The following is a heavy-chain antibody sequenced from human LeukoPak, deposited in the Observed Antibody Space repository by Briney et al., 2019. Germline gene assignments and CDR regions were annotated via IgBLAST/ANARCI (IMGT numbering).Heavy chain of an antibody. D-gene: IGHD1-26*01. J-gene: IGHJ5*02. V-gene: IGHV3-23*01. CDR1: GFNFKLSA. CDR2: IGGTGDAT. CDR3: ARDRGPFVGIDNNWFHP. Sequence: PGGSLRLSCAASGFNFKLSAMTWVRPAPGKGLEWVSAIGGTGDATYYADSVKGRFVISRDNSRNTLYLQMDSLRVEDTATYYCARDRGPFVGIDNNWFHPWGEETVVIVSS.